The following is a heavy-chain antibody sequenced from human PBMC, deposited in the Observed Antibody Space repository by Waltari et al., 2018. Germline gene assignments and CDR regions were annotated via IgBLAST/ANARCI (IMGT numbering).Heavy chain of an antibody. CDR3: ARVTYSSGRLGSVDAFDI. V-gene: IGHV1-2*02. Sequence: QVQLVQSGAEVKKPGASVKVSCKASGYTFTGYYMHWVRQAPGQGLEWMGWINPNSGGTNYAQKFQGRVTMTRDTSISTAYMELSRLRSDDTAVYYCARVTYSSGRLGSVDAFDIWGQGTMVTVSS. D-gene: IGHD6-19*01. J-gene: IGHJ3*02. CDR1: GYTFTGYY. CDR2: INPNSGGT.